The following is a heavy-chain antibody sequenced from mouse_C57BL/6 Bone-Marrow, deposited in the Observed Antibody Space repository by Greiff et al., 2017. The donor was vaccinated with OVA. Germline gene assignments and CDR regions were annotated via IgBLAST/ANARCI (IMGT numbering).Heavy chain of an antibody. CDR2: IRSKSSNYAT. CDR3: VRDKGYYYGSSPWFAY. D-gene: IGHD1-1*01. CDR1: GFTFNTYA. J-gene: IGHJ3*01. V-gene: IGHV10-3*01. Sequence: EVKLVESGGGLVQPKGSLKLSCAASGFTFNTYAMHWVRQAPGKGLEWVARIRSKSSNYATYYADSVKDRFTISRDDSQSMLYLQMNNLKTEDTAMYYCVRDKGYYYGSSPWFAYWGQGTLVTVSA.